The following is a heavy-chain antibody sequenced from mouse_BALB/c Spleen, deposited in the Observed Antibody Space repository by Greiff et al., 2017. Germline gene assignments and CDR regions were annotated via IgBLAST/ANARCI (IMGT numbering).Heavy chain of an antibody. J-gene: IGHJ4*01. V-gene: IGHV5-17*02. CDR1: GFTFSSFG. Sequence: EVKLMESGGGLVQPGGSRKLSCAASGFTFSSFGMHWVRQAPEKGLEWVAYISSGSITIYYADTVKGRFTISRDNPKNTLFLQMTSLRSEDTAMYYCARPYYSYDEAMDYWGQGTSVTVSS. CDR2: ISSGSITI. CDR3: ARPYYSYDEAMDY. D-gene: IGHD2-14*01.